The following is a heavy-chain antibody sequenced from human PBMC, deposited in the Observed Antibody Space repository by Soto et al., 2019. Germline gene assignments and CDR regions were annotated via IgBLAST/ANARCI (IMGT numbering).Heavy chain of an antibody. CDR2: ITASGSST. D-gene: IGHD6-13*01. J-gene: IGHJ4*02. V-gene: IGHV3-23*01. CDR3: EKDQDSSWHY. Sequence: GGSLRLCCAASGFTFSNYAMSWVRQAPGKGLEWVSAITASGSSTYYVDSVKGRFTISRDNSKNTLYLQMNSLRGEDTAVYYCEKDQDSSWHYWGQGT. CDR1: GFTFSNYA.